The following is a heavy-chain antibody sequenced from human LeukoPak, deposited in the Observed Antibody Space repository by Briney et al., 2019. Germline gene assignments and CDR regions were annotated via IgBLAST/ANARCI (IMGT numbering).Heavy chain of an antibody. CDR2: ISSSGSTI. CDR1: GFTFSSYS. V-gene: IGHV3-48*02. Sequence: GGSLRLSCAASGFTFSSYSMNWVRQAPGKGLEWISYISSSGSTINYADSVKGRFTISRDSAKNSLYLQMNSLRDEDTAVYYCARDRDSGDYTGDPGYYWGQGTLVTVSS. J-gene: IGHJ4*02. CDR3: ARDRDSGDYTGDPGYY. D-gene: IGHD4-17*01.